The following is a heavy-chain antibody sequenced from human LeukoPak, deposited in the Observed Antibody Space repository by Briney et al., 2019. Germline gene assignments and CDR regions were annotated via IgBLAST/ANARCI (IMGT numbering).Heavy chain of an antibody. D-gene: IGHD3-3*01. V-gene: IGHV4-39*01. CDR3: ARHRVWSGYWVLPYYFDY. Sequence: SETLSLTCTVSGVSIDSTYYYWGWIRQPPGKGLEWIGSVAYSGSTFYNPSLKSRLTISADTSKNQFSLKLSSVTAADTAVYYCARHRVWSGYWVLPYYFDYWGQGTLVTVSS. CDR2: VAYSGST. CDR1: GVSIDSTYYY. J-gene: IGHJ4*02.